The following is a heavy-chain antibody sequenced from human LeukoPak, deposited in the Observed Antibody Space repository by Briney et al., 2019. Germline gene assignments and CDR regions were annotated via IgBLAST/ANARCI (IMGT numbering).Heavy chain of an antibody. J-gene: IGHJ4*02. V-gene: IGHV4-39*07. CDR1: GGSISSSSYY. CDR2: IYYSGST. Sequence: SETLSLTCTVSGGSISSSSYYWGWIRQPPGKGLEWIGSIYYSGSTYYNPSLKSRVTISVDTSKNQFSLKLSSVTAADTAVYYCAGGNYYDSSGYLRWGQGTLVTVSS. D-gene: IGHD3-22*01. CDR3: AGGNYYDSSGYLR.